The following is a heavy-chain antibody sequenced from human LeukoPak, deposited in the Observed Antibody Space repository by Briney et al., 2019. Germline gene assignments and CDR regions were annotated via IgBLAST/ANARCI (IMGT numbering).Heavy chain of an antibody. CDR3: ATVGNGGDAFDI. V-gene: IGHV1-24*01. CDR2: FDPEDGET. CDR1: GYTLTELS. Sequence: GASVKLSCKVSGYTLTELSMHWVRQAPGKGLEWMGGFDPEDGETIYAQKFQGRVTMTEDTSTDTAYMELSSLRSEDTAVYYCATVGNGGDAFDIWGQGTMVTVSS. D-gene: IGHD1-1*01. J-gene: IGHJ3*02.